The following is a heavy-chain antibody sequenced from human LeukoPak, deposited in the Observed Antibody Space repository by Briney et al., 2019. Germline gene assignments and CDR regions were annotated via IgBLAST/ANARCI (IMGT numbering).Heavy chain of an antibody. J-gene: IGHJ1*01. Sequence: SVKVSCKASGGTFSSYAISWVRQAPGQGLEWMGGIIPIFGTANYAQKFQGRVTITTGESTSTAYMELSSLRSEDTAVYYCARDRLVPYYYDSSGYYAEFQHWGQGTLVTVSS. V-gene: IGHV1-69*05. CDR2: IIPIFGTA. D-gene: IGHD3-22*01. CDR1: GGTFSSYA. CDR3: ARDRLVPYYYDSSGYYAEFQH.